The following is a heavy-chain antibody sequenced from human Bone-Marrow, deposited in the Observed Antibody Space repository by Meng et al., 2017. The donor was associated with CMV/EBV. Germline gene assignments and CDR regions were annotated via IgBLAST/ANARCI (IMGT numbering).Heavy chain of an antibody. CDR3: ARDNSGFFFGALDV. J-gene: IGHJ3*01. V-gene: IGHV1-2*02. CDR1: GYTFTGFY. Sequence: ASVKVSCKASGYTFTGFYIHWVRQAPGQGLEWMGWINPNSGGTNFAQKFRSRVTVTRDTSISTASLELNSLRSDDAAVYFCARDNSGFFFGALDVWGQGTAVPVSS. CDR2: INPNSGGT. D-gene: IGHD1-26*01.